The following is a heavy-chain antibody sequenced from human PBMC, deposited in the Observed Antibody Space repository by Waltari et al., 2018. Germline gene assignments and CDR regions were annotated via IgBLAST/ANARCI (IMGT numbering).Heavy chain of an antibody. D-gene: IGHD3-16*01. V-gene: IGHV3-21*01. J-gene: IGHJ4*02. CDR2: ISMSGNII. CDR3: ARSRRGDYYDPSSH. Sequence: EVSLVESGGTVVKPGGSLRLSCATSGLLFNNIGLNWFRLARGKGLEWVATISMSGNIIFYGQSVEGRFTISRDNAKKSVFLQMNSLRADDTAIYYCARSRRGDYYDPSSHWGQGTLVTVSS. CDR1: GLLFNNIG.